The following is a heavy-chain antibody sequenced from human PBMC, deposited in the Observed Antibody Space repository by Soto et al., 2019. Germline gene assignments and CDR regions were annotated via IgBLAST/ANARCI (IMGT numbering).Heavy chain of an antibody. J-gene: IGHJ6*02. CDR1: GFTLSNYA. Sequence: QVQLVESGGGVVQPGTSLRLSCAASGFTLSNYAMHWVRQAPGKGLRQAPGKGLEWVAVISFDGSNNYYADSVKGRFTSARDNSKNTLYLQINSLKTEDTAVYYCARGTRESTIVGYGVGVWGQGTTVSVSS. V-gene: IGHV3-30-3*01. D-gene: IGHD1-26*01. CDR2: ISFDGSNN. CDR3: ARGTRESTIVGYGVGV.